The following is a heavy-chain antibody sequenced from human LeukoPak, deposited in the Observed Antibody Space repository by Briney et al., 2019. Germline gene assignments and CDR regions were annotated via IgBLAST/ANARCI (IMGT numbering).Heavy chain of an antibody. J-gene: IGHJ4*02. Sequence: GGSLRLSCAASEFTFTTYGMHWVRQAPGKGLEWVAFIYYDGSNIYYADYVKGRYTISRDISKNTLYLQMDSLRAEDTAIYYCARDWKTNSFDYWGQGTLVTVSS. CDR1: EFTFTTYG. CDR2: IYYDGSNI. CDR3: ARDWKTNSFDY. V-gene: IGHV3-33*01. D-gene: IGHD1-1*01.